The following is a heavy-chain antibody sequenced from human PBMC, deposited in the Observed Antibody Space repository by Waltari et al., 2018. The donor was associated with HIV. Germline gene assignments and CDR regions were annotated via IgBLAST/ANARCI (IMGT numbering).Heavy chain of an antibody. Sequence: EVQLLESGGGLVQPGGSLRLSCAASGFTFSSSAMSWVRPAPGKGLEWVSAIRGSGGSTYYADSVKGRFTISRDNSKNTLYLQMNSLRAEDTAVYYCAKGAFEWQWPPRNFDYWGQGTLVTVSS. CDR3: AKGAFEWQWPPRNFDY. CDR1: GFTFSSSA. V-gene: IGHV3-23*01. J-gene: IGHJ4*02. CDR2: IRGSGGST. D-gene: IGHD6-19*01.